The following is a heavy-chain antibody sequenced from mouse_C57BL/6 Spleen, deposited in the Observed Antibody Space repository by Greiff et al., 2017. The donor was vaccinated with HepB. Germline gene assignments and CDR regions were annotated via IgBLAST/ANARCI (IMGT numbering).Heavy chain of an antibody. CDR3: ARSYMITRAMDY. Sequence: QVTLKVSGAELARPGASVKLSCKASGYTFTSYGISWVKQRTGQGLEWIGEIYPRSGNTYYNEKFKGKATLTADKSSSTAYMELRSLTSEDSAVYFCARSYMITRAMDYWGQGTSVTVSS. CDR2: IYPRSGNT. J-gene: IGHJ4*01. V-gene: IGHV1-81*01. D-gene: IGHD2-4*01. CDR1: GYTFTSYG.